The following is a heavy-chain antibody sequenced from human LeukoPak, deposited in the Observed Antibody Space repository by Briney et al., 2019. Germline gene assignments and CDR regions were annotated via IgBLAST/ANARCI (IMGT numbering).Heavy chain of an antibody. CDR2: ITGNGAGT. CDR1: GFTFSIYA. D-gene: IGHD3-22*01. CDR3: AKDRPNYYDSSGHYYRRNGDY. J-gene: IGHJ4*02. V-gene: IGHV3-23*01. Sequence: GGSLRLSCAASGFTFSIYAMSWVRQAPGRGLEWVSSITGNGAGTFYTDSVKGRFTISRDNSKHTLFLQMNSLRAEDTAIYYCAKDRPNYYDSSGHYYRRNGDYWGQGTLVTVSS.